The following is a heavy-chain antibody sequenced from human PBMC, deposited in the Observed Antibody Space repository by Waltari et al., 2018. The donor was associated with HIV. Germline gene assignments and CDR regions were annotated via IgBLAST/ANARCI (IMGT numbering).Heavy chain of an antibody. CDR1: GFTFSSYS. J-gene: IGHJ6*02. CDR2: ISISGART. Sequence: EVQLLEFGGGWVQPGGSLRIYCVISGFTFSSYSMTWVRQAPGKGLEWVSSISISGARTYYADSVKGRFAISRDNSKNTLYLQMNSLRAEDTAVYYCAKGKDYDFWSGYYTGGMDVWGQGTTVTVSS. CDR3: AKGKDYDFWSGYYTGGMDV. V-gene: IGHV3-23*01. D-gene: IGHD3-3*01.